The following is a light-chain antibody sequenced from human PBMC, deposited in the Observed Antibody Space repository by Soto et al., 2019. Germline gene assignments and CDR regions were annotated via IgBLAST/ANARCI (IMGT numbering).Light chain of an antibody. CDR2: DVS. V-gene: IGLV2-8*01. CDR3: SSYAGSNNFRV. Sequence: QSALTQPASVSGSPGQSITISCTGTSSDVGGYNYVSWYQQHPGKAPKLMIYDVSNRPSGVPDRFSGSKSGNTASLTVSGLQAEDEADYYCSSYAGSNNFRVFGTGTKVTVL. J-gene: IGLJ1*01. CDR1: SSDVGGYNY.